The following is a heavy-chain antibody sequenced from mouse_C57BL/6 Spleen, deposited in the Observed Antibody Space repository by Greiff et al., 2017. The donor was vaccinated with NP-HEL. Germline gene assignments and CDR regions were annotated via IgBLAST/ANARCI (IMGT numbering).Heavy chain of an antibody. Sequence: EVKLQESGPELVKPGASVKMSCKASGYTFTDYNMHWVKQSHGKSLEWIGYINPNNGGTSYNQKFKGKATLTVNKSSSTAYMELRSLTSEDSAVYYCARCDGYYEAWFAYWGQGTLVTVSA. J-gene: IGHJ3*01. CDR3: ARCDGYYEAWFAY. V-gene: IGHV1-22*01. CDR2: INPNNGGT. CDR1: GYTFTDYN. D-gene: IGHD2-3*01.